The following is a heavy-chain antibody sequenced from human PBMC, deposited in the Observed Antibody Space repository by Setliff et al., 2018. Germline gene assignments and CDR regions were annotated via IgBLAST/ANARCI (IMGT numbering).Heavy chain of an antibody. J-gene: IGHJ4*02. CDR3: AYDSSGYYPGY. D-gene: IGHD3-22*01. CDR1: GHTFITFG. Sequence: GASVKVSCKASGHTFITFGISWVRQAPGQGLEWMGWISAYSDDTKYAEKFQGRVTMTMDTSPGTAYMELRSLRSDDTAVYICAYDSSGYYPGYWGQGTLVTVSS. CDR2: ISAYSDDT. V-gene: IGHV1-18*01.